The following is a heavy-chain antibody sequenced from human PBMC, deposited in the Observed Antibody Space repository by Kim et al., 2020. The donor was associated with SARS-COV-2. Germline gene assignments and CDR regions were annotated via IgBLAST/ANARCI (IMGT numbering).Heavy chain of an antibody. CDR1: GFTFSTYG. Sequence: GGSLRLSCSASGFTFSTYGMNWVRQPPGKGLEWVAGICYDGSIKNYADSVKGRFTISRDNTQNTLYLQMNSLRAEDTAIYYCSSLDYWGQGTLVTVSS. CDR3: SSLDY. CDR2: ICYDGSIK. V-gene: IGHV3-33*01. J-gene: IGHJ4*02.